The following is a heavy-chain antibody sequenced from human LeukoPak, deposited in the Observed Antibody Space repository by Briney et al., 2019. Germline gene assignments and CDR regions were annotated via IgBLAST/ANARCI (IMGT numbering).Heavy chain of an antibody. CDR1: GGTFSSYA. CDR3: MVRGVMDPDY. D-gene: IGHD3-10*01. J-gene: IGHJ4*02. Sequence: SVKVSCKASGGTFSSYAISWVRQAPGQGLEWMGGIIPIFGTANYAQKFQGRVTMTRDTSTSTVYMELSSLRSEDTAVYYRMVRGVMDPDYWGQGTLVTVSS. CDR2: IIPIFGTA. V-gene: IGHV1-69*05.